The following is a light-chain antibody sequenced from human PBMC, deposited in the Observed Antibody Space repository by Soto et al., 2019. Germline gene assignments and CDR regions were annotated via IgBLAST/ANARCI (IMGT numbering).Light chain of an antibody. CDR3: QQYGSSPLT. V-gene: IGKV3-20*01. Sequence: EIVLTQSPGTLSLSPGERAAVSCRASQSVSISYLSWYQQKPGQAPRLLIYGASSRATGIPDRFSGSGSGTDFTLTISRLEPEDFAVYYCQQYGSSPLTFGQGTRLEIK. J-gene: IGKJ5*01. CDR2: GAS. CDR1: QSVSISY.